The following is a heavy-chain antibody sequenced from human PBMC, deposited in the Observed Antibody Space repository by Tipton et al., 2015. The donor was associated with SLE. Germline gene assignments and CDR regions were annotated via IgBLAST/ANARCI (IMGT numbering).Heavy chain of an antibody. CDR2: IYYSGST. CDR1: GGSISSSSYY. J-gene: IGHJ6*02. V-gene: IGHV4-39*07. CDR3: ARGELSMDV. Sequence: TLSLTCTVSGGSISSSSYYWGWIRQPPGKGLEWIGRIYYSGSTYYSPSLKSRVTISVDTSKNQFSLKLSSVTAADTAVYYCARGELSMDVWGQGTTVTVSS. D-gene: IGHD3-16*01.